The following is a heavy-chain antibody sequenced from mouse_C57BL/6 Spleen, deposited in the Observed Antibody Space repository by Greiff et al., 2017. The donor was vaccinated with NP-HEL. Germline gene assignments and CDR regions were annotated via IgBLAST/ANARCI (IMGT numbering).Heavy chain of an antibody. V-gene: IGHV1-81*01. CDR3: ARFQDYEGDYAMDY. CDR1: GYTFTSYG. J-gene: IGHJ4*01. CDR2: IYPRSGNT. D-gene: IGHD2-4*01. Sequence: QVQLQQSGAELARPGASVKLSCKASGYTFTSYGISWVKQRTGQGLEWIGEIYPRSGNTYYNEKFKGKATLTADKSSSTAYMELRSLTSEDSAVYFCARFQDYEGDYAMDYWGQGTSVTVSS.